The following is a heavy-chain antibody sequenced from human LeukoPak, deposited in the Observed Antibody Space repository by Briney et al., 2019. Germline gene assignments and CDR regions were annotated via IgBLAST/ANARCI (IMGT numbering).Heavy chain of an antibody. CDR1: GFTFSSYA. Sequence: AGSLRLSCAASGFTFSSYAMSWARQAPRKGLEWVSAMGGNSGSTYYADPVKDRFTISRENSNNTLYLQMNSLRAGATAVYYCAKGLICSSPSCSSGRYFALWGRGTRVTVSS. CDR2: MGGNSGST. V-gene: IGHV3-23*01. J-gene: IGHJ2*01. D-gene: IGHD2-2*01. CDR3: AKGLICSSPSCSSGRYFAL.